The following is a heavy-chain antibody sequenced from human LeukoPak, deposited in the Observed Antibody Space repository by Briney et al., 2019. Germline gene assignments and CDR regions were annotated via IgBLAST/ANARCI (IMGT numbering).Heavy chain of an antibody. J-gene: IGHJ4*02. D-gene: IGHD6-19*01. CDR3: AKAVAGYYFDY. CDR1: GFTFSSYA. V-gene: IGHV3-23*01. CDR2: ITYNSGGT. Sequence: PGGSLRLSCAASGFTFSSYAMSWVRQAPVKGLEWVSAITYNSGGTYYADSVKGRFTISRDNSKNTLYLQMNSLRAEDTAVYYCAKAVAGYYFDYWGQGTLVTVSS.